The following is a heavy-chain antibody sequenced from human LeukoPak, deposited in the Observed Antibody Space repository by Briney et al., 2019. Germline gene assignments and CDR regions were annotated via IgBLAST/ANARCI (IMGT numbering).Heavy chain of an antibody. J-gene: IGHJ4*02. CDR1: GNSISSSSYY. CDR2: IYYSGNT. V-gene: IGHV4-39*07. Sequence: PSETLSLTCTVSGNSISSSSYYWGWFRQPPGKGLEWIGSIYYSGNTYYKSSLKSRVTISVDTSKNQFSLKLSSVTAADTAVYYCARGISMIVVVWIYHFDYWGQGTLVTVSS. CDR3: ARGISMIVVVWIYHFDY. D-gene: IGHD3-22*01.